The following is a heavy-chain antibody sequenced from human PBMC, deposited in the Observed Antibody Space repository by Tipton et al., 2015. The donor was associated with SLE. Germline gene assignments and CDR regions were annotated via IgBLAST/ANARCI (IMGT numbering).Heavy chain of an antibody. V-gene: IGHV3-23*03. Sequence: SLRLSCAASGFTFSSYALSWVRQAPGKGREWVSVIYSGGSRYYADSVKGRFTISRDNSKNTLYVQMNSLNSEDTAVYYCARWWGGWFDPWGQGTLVTVSS. CDR2: IYSGGSR. J-gene: IGHJ5*02. CDR3: ARWWGGWFDP. D-gene: IGHD2-15*01. CDR1: GFTFSSYA.